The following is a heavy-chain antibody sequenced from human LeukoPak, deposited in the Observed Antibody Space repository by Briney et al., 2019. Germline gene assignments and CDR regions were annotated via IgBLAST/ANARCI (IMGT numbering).Heavy chain of an antibody. CDR1: GFPFIEYS. V-gene: IGHV3-48*01. D-gene: IGHD1-1*01. CDR2: IGIDSGNT. J-gene: IGHJ4*02. CDR3: ARDHNYAFDN. Sequence: GGSLRLSCTASGFPFIEYSMNWVRQVPGKGLEWIAYIGIDSGNTKYADSVRGRFTISADKTKNSLYLQMNSLRVEDTALYYCARDHNYAFDNWGQGTLVSVAS.